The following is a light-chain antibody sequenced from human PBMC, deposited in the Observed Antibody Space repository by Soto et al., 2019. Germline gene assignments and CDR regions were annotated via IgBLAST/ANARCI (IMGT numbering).Light chain of an antibody. CDR2: GVS. CDR3: QQSYTAPSIT. CDR1: QSVSRY. J-gene: IGKJ5*01. V-gene: IGKV1-39*01. Sequence: DVQMTQSPSSLSALVGDRVTITCRASQSVSRYLNWYQQKSGKAPNLLIYGVSRLQGGVPSRFSGSGSGTDFTLSISSLQPEDFATYYCQQSYTAPSITFGQGTRLEIK.